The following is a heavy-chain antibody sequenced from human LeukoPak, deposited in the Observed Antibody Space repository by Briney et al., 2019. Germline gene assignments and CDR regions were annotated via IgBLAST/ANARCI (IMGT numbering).Heavy chain of an antibody. V-gene: IGHV4-34*01. D-gene: IGHD6-19*01. CDR2: INHSGST. Sequence: SETLSLTCAVYGGSFSGYYWSWIRQPPGKGLEWIGEINHSGSTNYNPSLKSRVTISVDTSKNQFSLKLSSVTAADTAVYYCARGRGSSGPRYGVDVWGQGTTVTVSS. J-gene: IGHJ6*02. CDR3: ARGRGSSGPRYGVDV. CDR1: GGSFSGYY.